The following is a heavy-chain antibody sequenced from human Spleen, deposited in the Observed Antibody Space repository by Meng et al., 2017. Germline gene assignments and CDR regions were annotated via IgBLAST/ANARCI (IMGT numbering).Heavy chain of an antibody. CDR1: GYTLTNYA. CDR2: IDTNTGNP. D-gene: IGHD2-2*01. CDR3: TRDGYSDCSRTSCFDS. J-gene: IGHJ4*02. V-gene: IGHV7-4-1*02. Sequence: VQRVQAGPELRKPGASAKVSCKASGYTLTNYAINWLRQAPGQGLQWMGWIDTNTGNPTYVPGFTGRLVFSLDTSVSTAYLQLSGLKADDTAVYYCTRDGYSDCSRTSCFDSWGQGTLVTVSS.